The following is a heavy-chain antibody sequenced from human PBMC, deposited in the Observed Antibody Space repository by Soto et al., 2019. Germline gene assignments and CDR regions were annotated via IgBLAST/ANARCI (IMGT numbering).Heavy chain of an antibody. D-gene: IGHD6-19*01. CDR2: ISWKTGSI. J-gene: IGHJ4*02. Sequence: SLRLSCAASGFTFSSYAMHWVRQGPGKGLEWVSGISWKTGSIGYADSVKGRFTISRDNAKNSLYLQMNSLTAEDTALYYCAKDRPRQYSSAWTFDYWGQGTLVTVSS. V-gene: IGHV3-9*01. CDR1: GFTFSSYA. CDR3: AKDRPRQYSSAWTFDY.